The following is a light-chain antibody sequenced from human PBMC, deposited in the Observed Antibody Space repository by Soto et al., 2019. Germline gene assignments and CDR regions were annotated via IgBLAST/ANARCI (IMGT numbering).Light chain of an antibody. CDR3: QQYNSYSEA. CDR1: QNIRNW. V-gene: IGKV1-5*01. Sequence: DIQMTQSPSTLSASVGDSVTITGXASQNIRNWLAWYQQKPGKAPNPLIYDASSLESGVPSRFIGSGSGTQFTLTISTLQPDDFATYYCQQYNSYSEAFGQGTKVDI. CDR2: DAS. J-gene: IGKJ1*01.